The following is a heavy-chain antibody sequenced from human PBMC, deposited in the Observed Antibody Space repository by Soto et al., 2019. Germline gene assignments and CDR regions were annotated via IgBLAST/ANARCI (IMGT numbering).Heavy chain of an antibody. CDR2: IRSKANSYAT. V-gene: IGHV3-73*01. CDR1: GFTFSGSA. Sequence: GGSLRLSCAASGFTFSGSAMHWVRQASGKGLEWVGRIRSKANSYATAYAASVKGRFTISRDDSKNTAYLQMNSLKTEDTAVYYCTRTMVRGADWFDPWGQGTLVTVSS. J-gene: IGHJ5*02. CDR3: TRTMVRGADWFDP. D-gene: IGHD3-10*01.